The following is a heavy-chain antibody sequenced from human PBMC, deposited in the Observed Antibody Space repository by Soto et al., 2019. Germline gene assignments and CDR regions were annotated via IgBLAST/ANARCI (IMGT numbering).Heavy chain of an antibody. J-gene: IGHJ6*02. CDR2: MNPNSGNT. CDR1: GYTFTSYD. V-gene: IGHV1-8*01. Sequence: ASVKVSCKASGYTFTSYDINWVRQATGQGLEWMGWMNPNSGNTGYAQKFQGRVTMTRNTSISTAYMELSSLRSEDTAVYYCARAYYYDSSGYYYYYYGMDVWGQGTTVTV. D-gene: IGHD3-22*01. CDR3: ARAYYYDSSGYYYYYYGMDV.